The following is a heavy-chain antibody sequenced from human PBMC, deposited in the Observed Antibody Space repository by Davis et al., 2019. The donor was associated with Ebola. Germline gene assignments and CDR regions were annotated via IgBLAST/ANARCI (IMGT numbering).Heavy chain of an antibody. V-gene: IGHV4-4*07. CDR1: GGSISSYY. CDR3: ARDRDSSGYYSWYFDY. CDR2: IYTSGST. Sequence: PSETLSLTCTVSGGSISSYYWSWIRQPAGKGLEWIGRIYTSGSTNYNPSLKSRVTMSVDTSKNQFSLKLSSVTAADTAVYYCARDRDSSGYYSWYFDYWGQGTLVTVSS. J-gene: IGHJ4*02. D-gene: IGHD3-22*01.